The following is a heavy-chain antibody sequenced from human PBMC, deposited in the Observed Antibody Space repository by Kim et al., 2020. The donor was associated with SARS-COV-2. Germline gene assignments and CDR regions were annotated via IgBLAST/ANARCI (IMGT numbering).Heavy chain of an antibody. Sequence: SETLSLTCTASGGSISSYYWSWIRQPPGKGLEWIGYIYHSGSTNYNPSPKSRVTISVDTSKNQFSLKLSSVTAADTAAYYCARSNYYDSSGYYDAFDIWG. CDR3: ARSNYYDSSGYYDAFDI. CDR1: GGSISSYY. V-gene: IGHV4-59*01. J-gene: IGHJ3*02. D-gene: IGHD3-22*01. CDR2: IYHSGST.